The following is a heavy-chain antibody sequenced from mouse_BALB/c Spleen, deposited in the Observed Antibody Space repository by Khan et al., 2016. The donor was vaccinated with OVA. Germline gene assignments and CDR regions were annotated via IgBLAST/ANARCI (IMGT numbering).Heavy chain of an antibody. J-gene: IGHJ1*01. V-gene: IGHV1-18*01. CDR1: GYTFTEFT. CDR2: IDPNNGGT. CDR3: ARRDDYAYSCYVDG. D-gene: IGHD1-2*01. Sequence: EVQLQQSGPELVKPGASVKISCKTSGYTFTEFTMHWVKQSHGKSLEWIGRIDPNNGGTTYSQMFKGKATLTVAKSSRTADLERRSLTSEDSAVYYCARRDDYAYSCYVDGWGAGTTVTVSS.